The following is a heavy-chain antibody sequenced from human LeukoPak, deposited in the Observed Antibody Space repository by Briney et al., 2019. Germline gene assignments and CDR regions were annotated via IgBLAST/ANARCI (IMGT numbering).Heavy chain of an antibody. CDR3: AREADSYGSYDY. CDR1: GYTFTSYY. CDR2: INPSGGST. Sequence: GASVKVSFKSSGYTFTSYYMHWVRQAPGQGLEWMGIINPSGGSTSYAQKFQGRVTMTRDTSTSTVYMELSSLRSEDTAVYYCAREADSYGSYDYWGQGTLVTVSS. J-gene: IGHJ4*02. V-gene: IGHV1-46*01. D-gene: IGHD5-18*01.